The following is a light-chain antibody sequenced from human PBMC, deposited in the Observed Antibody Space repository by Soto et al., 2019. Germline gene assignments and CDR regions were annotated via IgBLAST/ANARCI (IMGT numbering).Light chain of an antibody. CDR1: LTVNTN. CDR3: QQYNNRWT. Sequence: EIVMTQSPATLSVSPGEGATLSCRASLTVNTNLAWYQQKRGQAPRLLIYGAFMRATGIPARFSGSGLGTEFTLTISSLQSEDVAVYYCQQYNNRWTFGLGTKVEI. V-gene: IGKV3-15*01. J-gene: IGKJ1*01. CDR2: GAF.